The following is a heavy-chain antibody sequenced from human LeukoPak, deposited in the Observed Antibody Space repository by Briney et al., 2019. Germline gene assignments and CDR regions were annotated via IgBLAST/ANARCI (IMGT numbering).Heavy chain of an antibody. CDR2: IYYSGST. CDR1: GGSVSSGNYY. J-gene: IGHJ3*02. V-gene: IGHV4-61*01. Sequence: SETLSLTCTVSGGSVSSGNYYWSWIRQPPGKGLEWIGYIYYSGSTNYNPSLKSRVTISVDTSKNQFSLKLSSVTSADTAVYYCARWAYYYDSSGYTPSYAFDIWGQGTMVTVSS. CDR3: ARWAYYYDSSGYTPSYAFDI. D-gene: IGHD3-22*01.